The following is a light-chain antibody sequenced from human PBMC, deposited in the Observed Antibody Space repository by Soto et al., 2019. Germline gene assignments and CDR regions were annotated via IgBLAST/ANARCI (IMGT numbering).Light chain of an antibody. V-gene: IGLV1-36*01. CDR1: SSNIENNA. J-gene: IGLJ1*01. CDR3: AAWDDSLNGHV. CDR2: YDD. Sequence: QSVLTQPPSVSEAPWQRVTISCSGSSSNIENNAVNWYQQLPGKAPKLLIYYDDLRPSGVSARFSGSKSGTSASLTIRELQSDDEAEYYCAAWDDSLNGHVFGTGTKVTVL.